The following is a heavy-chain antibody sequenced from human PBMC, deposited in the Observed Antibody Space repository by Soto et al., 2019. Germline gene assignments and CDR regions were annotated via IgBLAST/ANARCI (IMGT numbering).Heavy chain of an antibody. Sequence: ASVKVSCKASGYTFTTYYMHWVRQAPGQGLEWMGKINPSGGSTTYAHEFQGRVTMTSDTSTSTIYMELSSLTSEDTAVYYCASLRRGAADYHGMDVWGQGTTVTVSS. CDR1: GYTFTTYY. CDR3: ASLRRGAADYHGMDV. CDR2: INPSGGST. V-gene: IGHV1-46*01. D-gene: IGHD3-16*01. J-gene: IGHJ6*02.